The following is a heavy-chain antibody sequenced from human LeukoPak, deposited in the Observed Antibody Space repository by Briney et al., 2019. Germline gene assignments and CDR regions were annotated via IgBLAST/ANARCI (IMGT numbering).Heavy chain of an antibody. Sequence: LSLTCTVSGGSISSGDYYWSWIRQPPGKGLEWIGYIYYSGSTYYNPSLKSRVTISVDTSKNQFSLKLSSVTAADTAVYYCARDGRLWQQPFDYWGQGTLVTVSS. CDR3: ARDGRLWQQPFDY. D-gene: IGHD6-13*01. V-gene: IGHV4-30-4*08. CDR2: IYYSGST. J-gene: IGHJ4*02. CDR1: GGSISSGDYY.